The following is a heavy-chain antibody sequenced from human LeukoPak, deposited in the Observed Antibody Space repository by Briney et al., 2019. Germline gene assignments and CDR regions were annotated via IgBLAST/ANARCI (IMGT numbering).Heavy chain of an antibody. CDR3: ARGSGYAYYNWFDP. J-gene: IGHJ5*02. Sequence: GGSLRLSCAASGFTFSSYAMHWVRQAPGKGLEWVAVISYDGSNKYYADSVKGRFTISRDNSKNTLYLQMNSLRAEDTAVYYCARGSGYAYYNWFDPWGQGTLVTVSS. V-gene: IGHV3-30-3*01. CDR1: GFTFSSYA. D-gene: IGHD3-22*01. CDR2: ISYDGSNK.